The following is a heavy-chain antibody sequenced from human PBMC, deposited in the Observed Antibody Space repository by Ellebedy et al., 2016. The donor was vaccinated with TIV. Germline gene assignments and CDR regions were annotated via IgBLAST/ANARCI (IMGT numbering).Heavy chain of an antibody. CDR3: TREGANWCFDL. CDR2: IGTGGDT. Sequence: GESLKISXTTSGFTFGTSDMHWVRQSAGKGLEWVSGIGTGGDTYYADSLKGRFTISRENAENSLSLRMTDLTPGDTAVYYCTREGANWCFDLWGRGTLVTVSS. CDR1: GFTFGTSD. D-gene: IGHD3-16*01. J-gene: IGHJ2*01. V-gene: IGHV3-13*01.